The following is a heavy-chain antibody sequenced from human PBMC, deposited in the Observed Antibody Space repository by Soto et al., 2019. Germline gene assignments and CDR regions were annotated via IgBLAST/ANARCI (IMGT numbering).Heavy chain of an antibody. CDR2: IYYSGST. D-gene: IGHD3-10*01. J-gene: IGHJ6*02. Sequence: SETLSLTCTVSGGSIGSGDYYWSWIRQPPGKGLEWIGYIYYSGSTYYNPSLKSRVTISVDTSKNQFSLKLSSVTAADTAVYYCARAKYYYGSGSLYYYYGMDVWGQGTTVTVSS. CDR1: GGSIGSGDYY. CDR3: ARAKYYYGSGSLYYYYGMDV. V-gene: IGHV4-30-4*01.